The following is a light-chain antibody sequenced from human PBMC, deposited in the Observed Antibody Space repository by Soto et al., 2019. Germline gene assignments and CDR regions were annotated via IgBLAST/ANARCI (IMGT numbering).Light chain of an antibody. CDR2: EVS. Sequence: QSALTQPASVSGTPGQSITISCTGSSSDVGIYDFVSWYQHHPGRAPKLIVSEVSHRPSGVSNRFSGSKSGNTASLTISGLQSEEEADYYCSSYTSSRAYVFGIGTKVTVL. CDR3: SSYTSSRAYV. J-gene: IGLJ1*01. CDR1: SSDVGIYDF. V-gene: IGLV2-14*01.